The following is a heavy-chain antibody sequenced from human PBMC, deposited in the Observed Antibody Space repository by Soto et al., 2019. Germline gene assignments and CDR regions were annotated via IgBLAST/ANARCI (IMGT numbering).Heavy chain of an antibody. D-gene: IGHD6-13*01. Sequence: SETLSLTCTVSGGSISSSGCYWGWIRQHPGKGQERIGSIYYSGSTYYNPSLKSRVTISVDTSKNQFSLKLSSVTAADTAVYYCASLVSSGSSSWYGRGYYYGMDVWGQGTTVTVSS. CDR2: IYYSGST. V-gene: IGHV4-39*01. CDR1: GGSISSSGCY. J-gene: IGHJ6*02. CDR3: ASLVSSGSSSWYGRGYYYGMDV.